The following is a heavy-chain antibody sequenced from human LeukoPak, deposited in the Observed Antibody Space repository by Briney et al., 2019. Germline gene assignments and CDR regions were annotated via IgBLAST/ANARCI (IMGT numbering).Heavy chain of an antibody. CDR3: ARHYTLVTAPGAYYMDV. J-gene: IGHJ6*03. D-gene: IGHD6-13*01. V-gene: IGHV4-39*01. CDR2: IYHTGTT. Sequence: SETLSFTCSVSGGSISSSTYFWGWIRQPPGKGLEWIGTIYHTGTTYYNPSLQSRVTISVDTSKNQFSLNLSSVTATDTAVYFCARHYTLVTAPGAYYMDVWGKGTTVTVSS. CDR1: GGSISSSTYF.